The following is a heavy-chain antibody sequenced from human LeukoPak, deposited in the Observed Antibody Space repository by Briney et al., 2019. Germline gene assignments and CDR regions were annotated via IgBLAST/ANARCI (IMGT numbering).Heavy chain of an antibody. CDR1: GFTFSSYS. CDR2: ISSSSSTI. J-gene: IGHJ4*02. Sequence: GGSLRLSCAASGFTFSSYSMNLVRQAPGKGLEWVSYISSSSSTIYYADSVKGRFTISRDNAKNSLYLQMNSLRAGDTAVYYCAREKDRAFDYWGQGTLVTVSS. D-gene: IGHD3-10*01. V-gene: IGHV3-48*01. CDR3: AREKDRAFDY.